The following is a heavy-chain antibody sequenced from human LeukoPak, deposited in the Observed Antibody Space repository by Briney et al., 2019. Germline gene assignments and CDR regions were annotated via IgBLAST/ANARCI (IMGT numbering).Heavy chain of an antibody. CDR1: GYSFTRNW. Sequence: GESLKISCKGYGYSFTRNWIGWVRQMPGKGLEWMGLIYPADSDTRYSPSFQGQVTFPADNSISTAFLQWSSLKASDTAMYYCARPGTTGTTIWGQGTLVTVSS. V-gene: IGHV5-51*01. CDR3: ARPGTTGTTI. CDR2: IYPADSDT. D-gene: IGHD1-1*01. J-gene: IGHJ4*02.